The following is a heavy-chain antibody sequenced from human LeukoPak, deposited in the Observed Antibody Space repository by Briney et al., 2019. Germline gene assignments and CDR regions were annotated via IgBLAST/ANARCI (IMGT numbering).Heavy chain of an antibody. D-gene: IGHD3-10*01. CDR3: ATTMGRGPGGHFVS. Sequence: GQSMRLSSAVSGLLYSSYYMSWIRHPPGKGLEWISYISDSGSHTNYADSVRGRLTISRDNAKNSLFLQMNSLRADDTAVYYCATTMGRGPGGHFVSWGQGNLVTVSS. CDR1: GLLYSSYY. V-gene: IGHV3-11*03. CDR2: ISDSGSHT. J-gene: IGHJ4*02.